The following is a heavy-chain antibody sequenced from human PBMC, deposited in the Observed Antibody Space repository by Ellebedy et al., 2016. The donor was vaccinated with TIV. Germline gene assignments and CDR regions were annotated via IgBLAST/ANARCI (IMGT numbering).Heavy chain of an antibody. V-gene: IGHV1-18*04. CDR2: ISPYNGRT. CDR3: ARDNGTSSSLDY. J-gene: IGHJ4*02. Sequence: ASVKVSCKASGYTLISYPITWVRQAPGQGLEWMGWISPYNGRTNYAQKFQGRVTMTTDRSTNTVYLDLGSLPSADTAVYFCARDNGTSSSLDYWGQGTLVSVSS. D-gene: IGHD6-6*01. CDR1: GYTLISYP.